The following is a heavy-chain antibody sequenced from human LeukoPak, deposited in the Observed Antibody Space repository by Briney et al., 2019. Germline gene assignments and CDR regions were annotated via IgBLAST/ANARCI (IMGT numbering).Heavy chain of an antibody. CDR1: VGSFSGYY. J-gene: IGHJ4*02. CDR3: ARGLARGYSYGHFDY. D-gene: IGHD5-18*01. V-gene: IGHV4-59*01. Sequence: SETLSLTCAVYVGSFSGYYWSWIRQPPGKGLEWIGYIYYSGSTNYNPPLKSRVTISVDTSKNQFSLKLSSVTAADTAVYYCARGLARGYSYGHFDYWGQGTLVTVSS. CDR2: IYYSGST.